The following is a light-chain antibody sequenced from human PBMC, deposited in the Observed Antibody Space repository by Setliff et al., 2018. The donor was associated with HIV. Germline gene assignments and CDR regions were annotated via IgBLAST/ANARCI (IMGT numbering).Light chain of an antibody. Sequence: QSVLTQPPSASGTPGQRVTISCSGSSSNIGSNTVNWYRQLPGTAPKLLIYSNNQRPSGVPDRFSGSKSGTSASLGISGLQSEDEADYYCAAWDDSLSGFYVFGTGTKVTVL. CDR3: AAWDDSLSGFYV. CDR2: SNN. V-gene: IGLV1-44*01. CDR1: SSNIGSNT. J-gene: IGLJ1*01.